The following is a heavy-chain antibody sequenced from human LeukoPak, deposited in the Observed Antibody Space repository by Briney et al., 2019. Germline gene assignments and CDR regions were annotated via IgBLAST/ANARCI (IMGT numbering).Heavy chain of an antibody. Sequence: GASVKVSCKASGGTLSTYGFSWVRQAPGQGLEWMGRIIPILGIANYAQKFQGRVTITADKSTSTAYMELSSLRSEDTAVYYCARLYFAAKKNYYYGMDVWGQGTTVTVSS. V-gene: IGHV1-69*04. CDR1: GGTLSTYG. D-gene: IGHD2-15*01. CDR3: ARLYFAAKKNYYYGMDV. CDR2: IIPILGIA. J-gene: IGHJ6*02.